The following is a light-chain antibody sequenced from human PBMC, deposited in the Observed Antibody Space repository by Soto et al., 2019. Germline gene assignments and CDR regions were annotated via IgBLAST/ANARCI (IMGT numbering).Light chain of an antibody. CDR1: QGISNY. CDR2: AAS. J-gene: IGKJ3*01. CDR3: HEYNSASFT. Sequence: DIQMTQSPSSLSASVGDRVTITSRARQGISNYLAWYQQKPGKVPKLLIYAASTLHTVGPSRFSGSGSGTDFTLTISTLQPDDVATKYCHEYNSASFTFGPRTKVDI. V-gene: IGKV1-27*01.